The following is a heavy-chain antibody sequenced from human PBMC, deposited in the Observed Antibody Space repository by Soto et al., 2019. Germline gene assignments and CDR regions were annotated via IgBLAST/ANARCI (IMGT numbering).Heavy chain of an antibody. V-gene: IGHV3-30-3*01. CDR2: ISYDGSNK. J-gene: IGHJ4*02. D-gene: IGHD6-19*01. Sequence: QVRLVESGGGVVQPGRSLRLSCAASGFTFSSYAMHWVRQAPGKGLEWVAVISYDGSNKYYADSVKGRFTISRDNSKNTLYLQMNSLRAEDTAVYYCARGIAVAGLDYWGQGTLVTVSS. CDR3: ARGIAVAGLDY. CDR1: GFTFSSYA.